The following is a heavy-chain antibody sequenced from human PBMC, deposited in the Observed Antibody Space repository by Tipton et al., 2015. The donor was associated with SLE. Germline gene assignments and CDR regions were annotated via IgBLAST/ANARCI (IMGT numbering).Heavy chain of an antibody. Sequence: TLSLTCTFSGGSIRTDYWSWVRQPAGKGLEWIGRIYTSGTTSYNPSLKSRVTISLDKSKNQFSLNLRSVSAADTAIYYCARDMYCSDGICKATFDYWGQGSLVTVSS. CDR1: GGSIRTDY. CDR3: ARDMYCSDGICKATFDY. V-gene: IGHV4-4*07. J-gene: IGHJ4*02. CDR2: IYTSGTT. D-gene: IGHD2-15*01.